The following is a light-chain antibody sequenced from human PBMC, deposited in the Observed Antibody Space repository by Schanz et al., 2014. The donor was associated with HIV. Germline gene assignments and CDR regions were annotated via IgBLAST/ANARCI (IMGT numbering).Light chain of an antibody. V-gene: IGKV3-20*01. CDR3: QQYGSSRWT. J-gene: IGKJ1*01. CDR2: GAS. Sequence: EIVLTQSPATLSLSPGERATLSCRASQSFTSKYLAWYQQKPGQAPRLLIYGASTRATGIPDRFSGSGSGTDFTLTISRLEPEDFAVYYCQQYGSSRWTFGQGTKVVIK. CDR1: QSFTSKY.